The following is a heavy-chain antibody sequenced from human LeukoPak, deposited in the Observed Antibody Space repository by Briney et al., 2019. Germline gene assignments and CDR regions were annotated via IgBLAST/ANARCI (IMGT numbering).Heavy chain of an antibody. CDR2: ISSGSTI. CDR3: ASLWFGELGGDY. Sequence: PGGSLRLSCAASGFTFSSYEMNWVRQAPGKGLEWVSYISSGSTIYYADSVKGRFTISRDNAKNSLYLQMNSLRAEDTAVYYCASLWFGELGGDYWGQGTLVTVSS. D-gene: IGHD3-10*01. V-gene: IGHV3-48*03. J-gene: IGHJ4*02. CDR1: GFTFSSYE.